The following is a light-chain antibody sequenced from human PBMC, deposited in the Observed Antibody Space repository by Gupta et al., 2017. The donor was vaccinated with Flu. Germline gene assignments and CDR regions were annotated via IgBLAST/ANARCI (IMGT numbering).Light chain of an antibody. J-gene: IGKJ3*01. Sequence: DIVMTQSPDSLAVSLGERATINCKSSQSVLYSSNNKNYLAWYQQKPGQPPKLLIYCASTRESGVPDRFSGSGSGTDFTLTISSLQAEDVAVYYCQQYYSATLTFGPGTKVDIK. CDR3: QQYYSATLT. CDR1: QSVLYSSNNKNY. CDR2: CAS. V-gene: IGKV4-1*01.